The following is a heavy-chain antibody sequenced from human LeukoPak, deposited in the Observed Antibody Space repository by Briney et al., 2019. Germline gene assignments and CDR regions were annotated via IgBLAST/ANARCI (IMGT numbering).Heavy chain of an antibody. CDR2: INHSGST. Sequence: SETLSLTCAVYGGSFSGYYWSWIRQPPGKGLEWIGEINHSGSTNYNPSLKSRVTISVDTSKNQFSLKLSSVTAADTAVYYCARRGSSRWYIRSYYFDYWGQGTLVTVSS. V-gene: IGHV4-34*01. CDR1: GGSFSGYY. CDR3: ARRGSSRWYIRSYYFDY. D-gene: IGHD6-13*01. J-gene: IGHJ4*02.